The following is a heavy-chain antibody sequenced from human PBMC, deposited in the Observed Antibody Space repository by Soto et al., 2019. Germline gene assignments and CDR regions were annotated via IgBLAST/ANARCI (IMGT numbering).Heavy chain of an antibody. D-gene: IGHD2-8*01. J-gene: IGHJ4*02. V-gene: IGHV4-39*01. CDR2: VYWTGST. CDR1: GDSITTNGYY. Sequence: SDTLSLTCSVSGDSITTNGYYWGWIRQPPGKGLQWIGNVYWTGSTFSHPSLTSRVFISVDTSKNEFSLRLTSVTAADTAVYYCARSHYTYGLLIDYWGQGTLVTVSS. CDR3: ARSHYTYGLLIDY.